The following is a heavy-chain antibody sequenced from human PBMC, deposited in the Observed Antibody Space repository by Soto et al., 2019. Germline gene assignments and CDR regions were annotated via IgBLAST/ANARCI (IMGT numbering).Heavy chain of an antibody. CDR2: ISYDASNK. CDR1: GFTFSSYA. D-gene: IGHD6-13*01. Sequence: QVQLVESGGGVVQPGRSLTLSCAASGFTFSSYAIHWVRQAPGKGLEWVAVISYDASNKYYAYSVKGRFTISRDNFKNTLYLQMNALRAEDTSVYYCARGYSSSSAAFDYWGQGTLVTVSS. J-gene: IGHJ4*02. V-gene: IGHV3-30-3*01. CDR3: ARGYSSSSAAFDY.